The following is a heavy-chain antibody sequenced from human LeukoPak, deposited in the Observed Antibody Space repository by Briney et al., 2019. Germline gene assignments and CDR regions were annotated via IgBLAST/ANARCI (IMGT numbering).Heavy chain of an antibody. CDR2: IYYSGST. CDR1: GGSISSGDYY. D-gene: IGHD4-17*01. Sequence: SETLSLTCTVSGGSISSGDYYWSWIRQPPGKGLEWIGYIYYSGSTYYNPSLKSRVTISVDTSKNQFSLKLSSVTAADTAVYYCARECDYVGNWFDPWSQGTLVTVSS. J-gene: IGHJ5*02. CDR3: ARECDYVGNWFDP. V-gene: IGHV4-30-4*01.